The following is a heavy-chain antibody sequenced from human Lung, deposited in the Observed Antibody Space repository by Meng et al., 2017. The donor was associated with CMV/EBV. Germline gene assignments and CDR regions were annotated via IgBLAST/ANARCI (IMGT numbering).Heavy chain of an antibody. V-gene: IGHV7-4-1*02. Sequence: HVQLCQSGSELKPPGASVKVSCRPSGYTFTSYAINWVRQASGQGPDWMGWIDPNTGNPTYDQGFTGRFVFSLDTSVSTAYLQINSLRADDTAVYYCARDSPLDGYSLLDYWGQGTLVTVSS. CDR1: GYTFTSYA. CDR3: ARDSPLDGYSLLDY. CDR2: IDPNTGNP. D-gene: IGHD5-24*01. J-gene: IGHJ4*02.